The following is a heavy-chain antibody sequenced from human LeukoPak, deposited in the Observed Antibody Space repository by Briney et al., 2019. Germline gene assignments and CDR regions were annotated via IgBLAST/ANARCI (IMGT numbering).Heavy chain of an antibody. V-gene: IGHV3-23*01. D-gene: IGHD2-15*01. CDR2: TSSSDPGT. CDR3: TRGPRLPYWATQLDY. CDR1: GFPLSSYA. J-gene: IGHJ4*02. Sequence: PGGSLRLSCAASGFPLSSYAMSWVRQGPGKGLEWVAATSSSDPGTYHADSVRGRFTISRDNSKNTLYLQMNRLRVEDAAVYYCTRGPRLPYWATQLDYWGQGTLVTVSS.